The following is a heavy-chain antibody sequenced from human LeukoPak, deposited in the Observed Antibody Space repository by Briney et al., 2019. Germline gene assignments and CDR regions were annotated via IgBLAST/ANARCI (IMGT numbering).Heavy chain of an antibody. CDR1: GFTFNSYE. V-gene: IGHV3-48*03. CDR3: ARVYSNYDPAAMDV. CDR2: ISSSGSPI. J-gene: IGHJ6*02. D-gene: IGHD4-11*01. Sequence: SLRLSCAASGFTFNSYEMNWVRQAPGKGLEWVSYISSSGSPIYYADSVEGRFTISRDNAKNSLYLQMSSLRAEDTAMYYCARVYSNYDPAAMDVWGQGTTVTVSS.